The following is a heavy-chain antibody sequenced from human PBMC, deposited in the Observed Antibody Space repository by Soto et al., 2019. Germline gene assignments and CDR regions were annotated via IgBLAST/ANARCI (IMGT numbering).Heavy chain of an antibody. Sequence: KASETLSLTCTVLGGSFSGYYWGWIRQPPGKGLEWIGEINRDGVTNYNPSLKSRLTISVDTSKNQFSLNLNSVTAADTAVYYCARTATQCSRTSCYTVSLDFWGQGTLVTVSS. CDR3: ARTATQCSRTSCYTVSLDF. J-gene: IGHJ4*02. CDR2: INRDGVT. CDR1: GGSFSGYY. V-gene: IGHV4-34*01. D-gene: IGHD2-2*02.